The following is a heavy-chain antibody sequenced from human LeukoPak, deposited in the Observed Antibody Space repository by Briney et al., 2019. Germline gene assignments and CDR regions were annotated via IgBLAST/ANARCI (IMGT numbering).Heavy chain of an antibody. D-gene: IGHD5-18*01. CDR2: IYYSGST. CDR3: ARHRGIVYSYGSIIDY. J-gene: IGHJ4*02. Sequence: PSETLSLTCTVSGGSFSSYYWSWIRQPPGKGLEWIGDIYYSGSTNYNPSLKSRVTISVDTSKNQFSLKLSSVTAADTAVYYCARHRGIVYSYGSIIDYWGQGTLVTVSS. V-gene: IGHV4-59*08. CDR1: GGSFSSYY.